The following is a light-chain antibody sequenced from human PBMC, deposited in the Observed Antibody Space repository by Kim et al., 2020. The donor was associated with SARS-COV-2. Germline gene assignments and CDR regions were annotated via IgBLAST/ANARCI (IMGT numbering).Light chain of an antibody. CDR3: MQATQFPQT. CDR1: ERLVHSNGNTY. V-gene: IGKV2-24*01. Sequence: DIVMTQTPLFSPVTLGQPASISCRSSERLVHSNGNTYLSWLQQRPGQPPRLLIYKISSRFSGVPDRFSGSGAGTYFTLTINRVEAEDVGVYYCMQATQFPQTVGQGTKL. CDR2: KIS. J-gene: IGKJ2*01.